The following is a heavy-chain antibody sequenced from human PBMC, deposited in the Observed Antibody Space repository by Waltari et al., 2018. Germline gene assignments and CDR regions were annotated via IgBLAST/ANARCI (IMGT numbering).Heavy chain of an antibody. Sequence: EVQLVESGGGLVQPGRSLRLSCTASGFTFGDYAMSWVRQAPGKGLEWVGFIRSKAYGGTTEYAASGKGRFTISRDDSKSIAYLQMNSLKTEDTAVYYCTRSGSGTPFDYWGQGTLVTVSS. CDR2: IRSKAYGGTT. CDR3: TRSGSGTPFDY. D-gene: IGHD3-10*01. CDR1: GFTFGDYA. V-gene: IGHV3-49*04. J-gene: IGHJ4*02.